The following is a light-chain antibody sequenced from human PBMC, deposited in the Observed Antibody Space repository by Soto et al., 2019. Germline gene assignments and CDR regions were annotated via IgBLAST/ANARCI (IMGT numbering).Light chain of an antibody. V-gene: IGLV2-23*03. Sequence: ALTQPASVSGSPGQSITISCTGTSSDVGSYNLVSWYQQHPGKAPKLMIYEGSKRPSGVSNRFSGSKSGNTASLTISGLQAEDEADYYCCSYAGSSTFVVFGGGTKLTVL. CDR2: EGS. CDR1: SSDVGSYNL. J-gene: IGLJ2*01. CDR3: CSYAGSSTFVV.